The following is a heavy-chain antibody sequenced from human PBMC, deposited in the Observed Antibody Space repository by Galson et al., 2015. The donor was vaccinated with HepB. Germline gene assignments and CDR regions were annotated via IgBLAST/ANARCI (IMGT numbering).Heavy chain of an antibody. Sequence: SETLSLTCGVSSGSFTNYDWNWVRQAPGKGPEWIGEVNRGGSANVNPSLQSRVTITRDTSKSQFSLRLSSITAPDTAMYYCVAGPFGPRFQFWYSPVYLQHWGRGTQVIVSS. J-gene: IGHJ1*01. CDR1: SGSFTNYD. CDR2: VNRGGSA. D-gene: IGHD2-21*01. CDR3: VAGPFGPRFQFWYSPVYLQH. V-gene: IGHV4-34*01.